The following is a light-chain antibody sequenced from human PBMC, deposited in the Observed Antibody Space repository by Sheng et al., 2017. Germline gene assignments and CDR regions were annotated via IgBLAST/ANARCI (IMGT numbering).Light chain of an antibody. J-gene: IGLJ2*01. V-gene: IGLV1-40*01. Sequence: QSVLTQPPSVSGAPGQRITISCTGSSSNIGSGYDVHWYQQLPGTSPKLLIYANNNRPSGVPDRFSGSKSGTSASLAITGLQAEDEADYYCASYRSNTVGVFGGGTRLTVL. CDR3: ASYRSNTVGV. CDR1: SSNIGSGYD. CDR2: ANN.